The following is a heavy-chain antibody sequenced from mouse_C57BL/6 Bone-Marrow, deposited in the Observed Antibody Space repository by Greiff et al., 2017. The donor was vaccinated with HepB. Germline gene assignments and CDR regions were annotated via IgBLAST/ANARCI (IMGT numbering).Heavy chain of an antibody. Sequence: QVQLQQSDAELVKPGASVKISCKASGYTFTDHTIHWVKQRPEQGLEWIGYIYPRDGSTKYNEKFKGKATLTADKSSSTAYMQLSSLTSEDSAVCFCARITTGVAAEYFGGWGQGTTLTVSS. CDR1: GYTFTDHT. V-gene: IGHV1-78*01. CDR2: IYPRDGST. J-gene: IGHJ2*01. CDR3: ARITTGVAAEYFGG. D-gene: IGHD1-1*01.